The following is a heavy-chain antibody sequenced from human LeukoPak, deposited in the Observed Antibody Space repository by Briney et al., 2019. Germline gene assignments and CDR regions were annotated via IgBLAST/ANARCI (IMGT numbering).Heavy chain of an antibody. CDR3: ARDGIVGATSRYYYGMDV. V-gene: IGHV4-59*01. D-gene: IGHD1-26*01. CDR2: IYYSGST. CDR1: GGSISSYH. J-gene: IGHJ6*02. Sequence: SETLSLTCTVSGGSISSYHWSWIRQPPGKGLEWIGYIYYSGSTNYNPSLKSRVTISVDTSKNQFSLKLSSVTAADTAVYYCARDGIVGATSRYYYGMDVWGQGTTVTVSS.